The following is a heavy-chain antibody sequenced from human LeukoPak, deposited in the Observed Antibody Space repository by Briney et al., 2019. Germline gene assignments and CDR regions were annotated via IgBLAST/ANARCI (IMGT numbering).Heavy chain of an antibody. CDR1: GFVFDDYD. D-gene: IGHD1-26*01. CDR3: AKPSGSGVDY. V-gene: IGHV3-30*02. Sequence: PGGSLRLSCGASGFVFDDYDMHWVRQAPGKGLEWVAFIRSDGYHTYYTDSVKGRFIITRDNFKNTLYLRMNSLRLEDMAVYYCAKPSGSGVDYWGRGTLVTVSS. J-gene: IGHJ4*02. CDR2: IRSDGYHT.